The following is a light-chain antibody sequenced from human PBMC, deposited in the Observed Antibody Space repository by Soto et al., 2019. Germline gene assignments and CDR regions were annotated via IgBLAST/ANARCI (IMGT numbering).Light chain of an antibody. CDR2: DAS. J-gene: IGKJ5*01. V-gene: IGKV3D-15*01. CDR3: QQYNNWPIT. Sequence: EIVMTQSPATLSVSPGERVTLSCRASQSVSYNLAWYQQKPGQAPRLLIYDASNRATGIPARFSGSGSGTEFTLTVSSLQSEDFAVYYCQQYNNWPITFGQGTRLEIK. CDR1: QSVSYN.